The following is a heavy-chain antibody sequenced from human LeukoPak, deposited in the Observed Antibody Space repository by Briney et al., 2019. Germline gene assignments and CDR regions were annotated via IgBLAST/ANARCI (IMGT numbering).Heavy chain of an antibody. J-gene: IGHJ3*02. CDR1: GYSISSGYY. Sequence: SETLSLTCTVSGYSISSGYYWSWIRQPAGKGLEWIGRIYTSGSTNYNPSLKSRVTISVDTSKNQFSLKLSSVTAADTAVYYCASLCGGDCFGAFDIWGQGTMVTVSS. D-gene: IGHD2-21*02. CDR2: IYTSGST. CDR3: ASLCGGDCFGAFDI. V-gene: IGHV4-61*02.